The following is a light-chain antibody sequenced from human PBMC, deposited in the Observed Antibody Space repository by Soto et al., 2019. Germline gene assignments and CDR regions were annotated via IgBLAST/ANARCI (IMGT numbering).Light chain of an antibody. J-gene: IGLJ1*01. CDR2: SNN. Sequence: QSVLTQPPLASGTPGQRVTISCSGSSSNIGSNTVNWYQQLPGTAPKLLIYSNNQRPSGVPDRFSGSKSGTSASLAISGLQSEDEADYYCAAWDDSLNGSGVFGTGTKVTVL. CDR3: AAWDDSLNGSGV. CDR1: SSNIGSNT. V-gene: IGLV1-44*01.